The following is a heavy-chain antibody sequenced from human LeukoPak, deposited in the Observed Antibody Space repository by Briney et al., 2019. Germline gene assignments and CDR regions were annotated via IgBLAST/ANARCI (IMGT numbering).Heavy chain of an antibody. CDR1: GYTFTTYG. Sequence: ASVKVSCKTSGYTFTTYGISWVRQAPGQGLEWMGWISGSNGNTKYAQEVQGRVTMTTDTSTTTAYMEVRRLRSDATAVYYCARDRDRMVQGVTALFDYWGQGTLVTVSS. CDR2: ISGSNGNT. J-gene: IGHJ4*02. CDR3: ARDRDRMVQGVTALFDY. V-gene: IGHV1-18*04. D-gene: IGHD3-10*01.